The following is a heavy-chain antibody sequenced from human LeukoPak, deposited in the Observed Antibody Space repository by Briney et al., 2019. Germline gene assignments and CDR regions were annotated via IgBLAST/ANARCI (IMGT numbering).Heavy chain of an antibody. J-gene: IGHJ4*02. D-gene: IGHD1-26*01. CDR3: ARGRFWIVGADTLDY. Sequence: GASVKVSCKASGYTFTSYYMHWVRQAPGKGLVWVSRINSDGSSTSYADSVKGRFTISRDNAKNTLYLQMNSLRAEDTAVYYCARGRFWIVGADTLDYWGQGTLVTVSS. CDR1: GYTFTSYY. CDR2: INSDGSST. V-gene: IGHV3-74*01.